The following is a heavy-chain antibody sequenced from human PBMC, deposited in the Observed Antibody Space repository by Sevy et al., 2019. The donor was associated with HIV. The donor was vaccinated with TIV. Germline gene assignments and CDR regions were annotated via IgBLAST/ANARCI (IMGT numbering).Heavy chain of an antibody. V-gene: IGHV3-11*04. CDR2: ISNSGRTT. CDR3: VRDRSASWIDAFDI. Sequence: GGSLRLSCAASGFTFSDYYMTWVRQAPGKGLEWIAYISNSGRTTHNADSVDGRFTISRDNAKNSLYLQMNSLRVEDTAAYYCVRDRSASWIDAFDIWGRGARVTVSS. CDR1: GFTFSDYY. J-gene: IGHJ3*02. D-gene: IGHD2-2*03.